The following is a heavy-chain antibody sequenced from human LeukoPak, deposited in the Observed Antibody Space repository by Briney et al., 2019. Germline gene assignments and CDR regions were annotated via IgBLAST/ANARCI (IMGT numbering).Heavy chain of an antibody. J-gene: IGHJ5*02. CDR3: ARGGRFLEWLLEFDP. CDR2: IYYSGST. Sequence: SETLSLTCTVSGGSISSYYWSWIRQPPGRGLEWIGYIYYSGSTNYNPSLKSRVTISVDTSKNQFSLKLSSVTAAHTAVYYCARGGRFLEWLLEFDPWGQGTLVTVSS. CDR1: GGSISSYY. V-gene: IGHV4-59*01. D-gene: IGHD3-3*01.